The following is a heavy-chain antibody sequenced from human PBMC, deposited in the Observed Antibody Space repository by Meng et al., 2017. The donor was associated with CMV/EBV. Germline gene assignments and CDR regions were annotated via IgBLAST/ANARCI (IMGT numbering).Heavy chain of an antibody. CDR1: GFTFDDYG. CDR3: ARDPRDGSSWYWVDY. V-gene: IGHV3-20*04. Sequence: GESLKISCAASGFTFDDYGMSWVRQAPGKGLEWVSGINWNGGSTGYADSVKGRFTIPRDNAKNSLYLQMNSLRAEDTALYYCARDPRDGSSWYWVDYWGQGTLVTVSS. D-gene: IGHD6-13*01. J-gene: IGHJ4*02. CDR2: INWNGGST.